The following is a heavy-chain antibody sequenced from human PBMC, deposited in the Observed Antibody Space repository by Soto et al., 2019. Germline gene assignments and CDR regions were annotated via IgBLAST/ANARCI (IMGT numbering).Heavy chain of an antibody. J-gene: IGHJ4*02. CDR2: LWYDGTQK. V-gene: IGHV3-33*01. D-gene: IGHD4-17*01. CDR3: ARAGGTTVTGLWHFDS. Sequence: QVQLEESGGGVVQPGRSLRLSCEASGFNFNTSSMHWVRQPPGKGLEWLAALWYDGTQKDYADSVKGRFIISRDNHKKTLYLEMNSLRAEDTAGYYCARAGGTTVTGLWHFDSWGQGTLVTVSS. CDR1: GFNFNTSS.